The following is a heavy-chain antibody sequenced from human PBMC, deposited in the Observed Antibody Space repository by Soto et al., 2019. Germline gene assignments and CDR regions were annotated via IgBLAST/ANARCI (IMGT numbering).Heavy chain of an antibody. J-gene: IGHJ3*02. CDR1: GYTFTGYY. CDR2: INPNSGGT. V-gene: IGHV1-2*04. CDR3: AGVLANYSGSYYGGAFDI. Sequence: ASVKVSCKASGYTFTGYYMHWVRQAPGQGLEWMGWINPNSGGTNYAQKFQGWVTMTRDTSISTAYMELSRLRSDDTAVYYCAGVLANYSGSYYGGAFDIWGQGTMVTVSS. D-gene: IGHD1-26*01.